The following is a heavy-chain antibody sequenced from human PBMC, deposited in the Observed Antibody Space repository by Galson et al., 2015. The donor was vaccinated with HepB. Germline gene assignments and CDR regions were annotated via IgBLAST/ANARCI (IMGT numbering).Heavy chain of an antibody. Sequence: SLRLSCAASGFTFSSYAMSWVRQAPGKGLEWVSAISGSGGSTYYADSVKGRFTISRDNSKNTLYLQMNSLRAKDTAVYYCAKGVSSAYYYGMDVWGQGTTVTVSS. J-gene: IGHJ6*02. V-gene: IGHV3-23*01. CDR2: ISGSGGST. D-gene: IGHD5/OR15-5a*01. CDR3: AKGVSSAYYYGMDV. CDR1: GFTFSSYA.